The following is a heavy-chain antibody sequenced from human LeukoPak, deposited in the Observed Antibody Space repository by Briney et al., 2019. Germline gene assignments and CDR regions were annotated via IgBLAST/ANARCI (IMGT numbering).Heavy chain of an antibody. V-gene: IGHV3-43*02. J-gene: IGHJ6*03. CDR2: ISGDGGST. D-gene: IGHD3-10*01. CDR1: GFTFDDYA. CDR3: AKERSAHYYYYYMDV. Sequence: PGGSLRLSCAASGFTFDDYAMHWVRQAPGKCLEWVSLISGDGGSTYHADSVKGRFTISRDNSKNSLYLQMNSLRTEDTALYYCAKERSAHYYYYYMDVWGKGTTVTVSS.